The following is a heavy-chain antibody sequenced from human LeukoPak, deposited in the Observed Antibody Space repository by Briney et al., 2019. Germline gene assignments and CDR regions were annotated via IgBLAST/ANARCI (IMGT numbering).Heavy chain of an antibody. CDR2: INPNSGGT. J-gene: IGHJ4*02. V-gene: IGHV1-2*04. D-gene: IGHD4-17*01. Sequence: ASVKVSCKASGYTFTGYYMHWVRQAPGQGLEWMGWINPNSGGTNYAQKFQGWVTMTRDTSISTAYMELSRLRSDDTAVYYCARDGGKGDYVSEPHFDYWGQGTLVTVSS. CDR1: GYTFTGYY. CDR3: ARDGGKGDYVSEPHFDY.